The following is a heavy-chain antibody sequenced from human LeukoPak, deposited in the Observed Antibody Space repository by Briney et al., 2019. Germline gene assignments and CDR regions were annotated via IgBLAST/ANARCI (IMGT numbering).Heavy chain of an antibody. Sequence: GRSLRLSCAASGFTFSSYAMHWVRQAPGKGLEWVAVISYDGSNKYYADSVKGRFTISRDNSKNTLYLQMNSPRAEDTAVYYCAITDGSGTPGGFDYWGQGTLVTVSS. J-gene: IGHJ4*02. CDR2: ISYDGSNK. CDR1: GFTFSSYA. CDR3: AITDGSGTPGGFDY. D-gene: IGHD3-22*01. V-gene: IGHV3-30-3*01.